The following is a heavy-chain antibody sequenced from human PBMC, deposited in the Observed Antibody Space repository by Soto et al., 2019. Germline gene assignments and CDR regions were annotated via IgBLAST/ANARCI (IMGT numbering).Heavy chain of an antibody. D-gene: IGHD3-3*01. CDR1: GGSISSGGYY. J-gene: IGHJ5*02. Sequence: SATLSLTCTVSGGSISSGGYYWSWIRQHPGKCLEWIGYIYYSGSTYYNPSLKSRVTISVDTSKNQFSLKLSSVTAADTAVYYCARGRYAFWSGYPLRRRWFDPWGQGTLVTVST. CDR2: IYYSGST. CDR3: ARGRYAFWSGYPLRRRWFDP. V-gene: IGHV4-31*03.